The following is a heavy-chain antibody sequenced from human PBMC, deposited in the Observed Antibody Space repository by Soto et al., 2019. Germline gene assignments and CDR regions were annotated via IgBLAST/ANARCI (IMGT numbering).Heavy chain of an antibody. V-gene: IGHV4-59*01. CDR3: ARQQLLPFYYALDV. Sequence: SETLSLTCNVSGGSISGYYWSWIRKSPGKGLEYIGYIYYRGSTNYNSSLKSRVTMSVDTPRNQFSLKMNSVTAADTAVYYCARQQLLPFYYALDVWGQGTTVTVSS. J-gene: IGHJ6*02. D-gene: IGHD1-26*01. CDR2: IYYRGST. CDR1: GGSISGYY.